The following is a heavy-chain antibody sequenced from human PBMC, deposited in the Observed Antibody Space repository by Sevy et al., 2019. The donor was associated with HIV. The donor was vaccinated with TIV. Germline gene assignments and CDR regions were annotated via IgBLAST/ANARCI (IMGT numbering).Heavy chain of an antibody. CDR1: GGSVSSTGFY. CDR3: ARGGGALDGGMDV. D-gene: IGHD2-21*01. Sequence: SETLSLTCTVSGGSVSSTGFYWTWIRQHPGKGLEWIGYICCGGSTYYNPSLKSRITISVDTSKNQFSLRLTSVTAADTAVYYCARGGGALDGGMDVWGQGTTVTVSS. J-gene: IGHJ6*02. V-gene: IGHV4-31*03. CDR2: ICCGGST.